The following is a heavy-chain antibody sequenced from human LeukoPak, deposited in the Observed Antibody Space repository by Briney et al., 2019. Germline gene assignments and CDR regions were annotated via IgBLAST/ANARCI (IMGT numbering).Heavy chain of an antibody. CDR3: ARGVREVISPLDY. CDR1: GGSISSSY. J-gene: IGHJ4*02. D-gene: IGHD3-10*01. V-gene: IGHV4-59*01. Sequence: SETLSLTCTVSGGSISSSYWSWIRQPPGKGLEWIGYIYYSGSTNYNPSLRSRVTMSVDTSKNQFSLKLSSVTAADTAVYYCARGVREVISPLDYWGQGTLVTVSS. CDR2: IYYSGST.